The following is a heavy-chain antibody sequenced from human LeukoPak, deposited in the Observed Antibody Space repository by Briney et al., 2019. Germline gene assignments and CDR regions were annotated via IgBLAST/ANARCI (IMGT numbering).Heavy chain of an antibody. CDR2: INNDGTTT. D-gene: IGHD6-13*01. J-gene: IGHJ4*02. CDR3: ARVQQPGYYFDY. V-gene: IGHV3-74*01. CDR1: GFTFGTHW. Sequence: GGSLRLSCAASGFTFGTHWMHWVRQAPGKGLVWVSCINNDGTTTNYADSVKGRFTISRDNAKSTLYLQMNSLRAEDTAVYCCARVQQPGYYFDYWGQGTLVPVSS.